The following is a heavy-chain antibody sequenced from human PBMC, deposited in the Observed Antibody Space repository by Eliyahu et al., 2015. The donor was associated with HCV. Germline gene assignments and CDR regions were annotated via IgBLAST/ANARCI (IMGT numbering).Heavy chain of an antibody. CDR2: IKSKTDGGTT. CDR3: TTELSWELLPDY. CDR1: GFTFSNAW. V-gene: IGHV3-15*01. Sequence: EVQLVESGGGLVKPGGSLRLSCAASGFTFSNAWMSWVRQAPGKGLEWVGRIKSKTDGGTTDYAAPVKGRFTISRDDSKNTLYLQMNSLKTEDTAVYYCTTELSWELLPDYWGQGTLVTVSS. J-gene: IGHJ4*02. D-gene: IGHD1-26*01.